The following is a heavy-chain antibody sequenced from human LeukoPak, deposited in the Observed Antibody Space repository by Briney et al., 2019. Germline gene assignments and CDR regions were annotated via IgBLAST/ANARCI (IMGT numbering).Heavy chain of an antibody. J-gene: IGHJ3*02. V-gene: IGHV1-69*13. D-gene: IGHD5-18*01. CDR1: GGTFYSDA. Sequence: SVKVSCKASGGTFYSDALSWVRQAPGEGLEWMGGIIPIFGTASYAQRFQGRVTITADVSTRTAYMELTSLKYADTGVYFCARDAPSETALVSAFDIWGQGTMVTVSS. CDR3: ARDAPSETALVSAFDI. CDR2: IIPIFGTA.